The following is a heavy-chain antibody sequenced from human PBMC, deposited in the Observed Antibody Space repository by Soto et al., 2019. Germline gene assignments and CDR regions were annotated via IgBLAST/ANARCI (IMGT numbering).Heavy chain of an antibody. CDR2: IKEDGAEQ. CDR3: VRDEGYFHY. CDR1: GFTFRTYF. J-gene: IGHJ4*02. Sequence: EESLRLSCTASGFTFRTYFMSWVRLAPGKGPEWVANIKEDGAEQHYVDSVKGRFTISRDNTKNSVHLQMNSLTVEDTAVYYCVRDEGYFHYWGLGSLVTVSS. V-gene: IGHV3-7*01.